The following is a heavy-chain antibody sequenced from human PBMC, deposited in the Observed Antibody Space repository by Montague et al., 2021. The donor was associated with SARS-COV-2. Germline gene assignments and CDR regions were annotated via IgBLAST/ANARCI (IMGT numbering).Heavy chain of an antibody. Sequence: SETLSLTCTVSGGSISSSNYYWDWIRQPPGKGLEWIGSIYDSGSTYYNPSLKSRATISVDTSKNHFSLKLSSVTAADTAVYYCARRGRMVLSVATNFGGFDVWGQGTMVTVSS. CDR2: IYDSGST. V-gene: IGHV4-39*02. D-gene: IGHD5-12*01. CDR1: GGSISSSNYY. CDR3: ARRGRMVLSVATNFGGFDV. J-gene: IGHJ3*01.